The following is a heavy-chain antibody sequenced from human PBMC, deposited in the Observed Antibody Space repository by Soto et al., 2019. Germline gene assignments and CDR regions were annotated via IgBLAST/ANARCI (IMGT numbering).Heavy chain of an antibody. CDR2: INPSGGST. D-gene: IGHD2-15*01. Sequence: ASVKVSCKASGYTFTSYYMHWVRQAPGQGLEWMGIINPSGGSTSYAQKFQGRVTMTRDTSTSTVYMELSSLRSEDTAVYYCARDVVVAATASSYYYGMEVWGQGTTVTVSS. CDR1: GYTFTSYY. J-gene: IGHJ6*02. V-gene: IGHV1-46*01. CDR3: ARDVVVAATASSYYYGMEV.